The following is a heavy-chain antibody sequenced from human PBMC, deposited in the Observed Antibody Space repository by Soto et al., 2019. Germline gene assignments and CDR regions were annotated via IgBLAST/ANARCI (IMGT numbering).Heavy chain of an antibody. Sequence: SETLSLTCAVYGGSFSGYYWTWIRQPPGKGLEWIGEINHSGSTNYSPSLKSRVTISVDTSKNQFSLKLSFVTAADTAVFYCARGFCTSTICTDYGMDVWGQGTTVTVYS. CDR2: INHSGST. V-gene: IGHV4-34*01. CDR1: GGSFSGYY. CDR3: ARGFCTSTICTDYGMDV. D-gene: IGHD2-2*01. J-gene: IGHJ6*02.